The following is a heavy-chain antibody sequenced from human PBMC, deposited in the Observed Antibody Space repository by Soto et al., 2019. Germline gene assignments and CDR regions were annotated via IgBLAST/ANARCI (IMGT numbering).Heavy chain of an antibody. J-gene: IGHJ4*02. Sequence: SVKVSCKASGGTFSSYAISWVRQAPGQGLEWMGGIIPIFGTANYAQKFQGRVTITADESTSTAYMELSSLRSEDTAVYYCAKVPYPASWYYFDYWGQGTRVTVSS. V-gene: IGHV1-69*13. CDR2: IIPIFGTA. CDR3: AKVPYPASWYYFDY. D-gene: IGHD6-13*01. CDR1: GGTFSSYA.